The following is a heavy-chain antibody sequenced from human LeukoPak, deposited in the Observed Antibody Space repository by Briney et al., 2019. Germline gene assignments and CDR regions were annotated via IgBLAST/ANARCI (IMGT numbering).Heavy chain of an antibody. CDR2: ISYDGSNK. J-gene: IGHJ6*03. CDR1: GFTFSSYA. Sequence: PGGSLRLSCAASGFTFSSYAMHWVRQAPGKGLEWVAVISYDGSNKYYADSVKGRFTISRDNSKNTVYLQMNSLRAEDTAVYYCAKDKDYYMDVWGKGTTVTVSS. CDR3: AKDKDYYMDV. V-gene: IGHV3-30*04.